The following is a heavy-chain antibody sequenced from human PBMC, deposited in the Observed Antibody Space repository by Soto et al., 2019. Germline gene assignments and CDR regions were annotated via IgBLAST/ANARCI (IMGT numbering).Heavy chain of an antibody. Sequence: PSETLSLTCTVSGGSISSGDYYWSWIRQPPGKGLEWIGYIYYSGSTYYNPSLKSRVTISVDTSKNQFSLKLSSVTAADTAVYYCARACRCKITIFGVVISGCWFDPWGQGTLVTVSS. CDR3: ARACRCKITIFGVVISGCWFDP. CDR1: GGSISSGDYY. D-gene: IGHD3-3*01. CDR2: IYYSGST. J-gene: IGHJ5*02. V-gene: IGHV4-30-4*01.